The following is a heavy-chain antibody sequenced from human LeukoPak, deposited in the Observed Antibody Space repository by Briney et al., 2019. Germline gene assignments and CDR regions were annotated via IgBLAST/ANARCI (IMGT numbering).Heavy chain of an antibody. CDR1: GGSISSYY. CDR2: IYYSGST. Sequence: SETLSLTCTVSGGSISSYYWILIRQPPGKALELIGYIYYSGSTNYNPSLKSRVTISVDTSKNQFSLKLSSVTAADTAVYYCARGTGGITGTTGFDYWGQGTLVTVSS. J-gene: IGHJ4*02. D-gene: IGHD1-20*01. V-gene: IGHV4-59*01. CDR3: ARGTGGITGTTGFDY.